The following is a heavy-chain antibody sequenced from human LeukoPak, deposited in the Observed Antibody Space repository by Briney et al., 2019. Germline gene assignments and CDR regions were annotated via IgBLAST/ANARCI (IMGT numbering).Heavy chain of an antibody. CDR3: ASGRKSIAARSRAYYYYYMDV. V-gene: IGHV1-8*03. CDR1: GYTFTSYD. Sequence: GASVKVSCKASGYTFTSYDINWVRQATGQGLEWMGWMNPNSGNTGYAQKFQGRVTITRNTSISTAYMELSSLRSEDTAVYYCASGRKSIAARSRAYYYYYMDVWGKGTTVTVSS. J-gene: IGHJ6*03. D-gene: IGHD6-6*01. CDR2: MNPNSGNT.